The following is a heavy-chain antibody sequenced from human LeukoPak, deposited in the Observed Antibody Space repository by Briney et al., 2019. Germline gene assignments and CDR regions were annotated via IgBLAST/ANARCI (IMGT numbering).Heavy chain of an antibody. CDR1: GFTFSSYS. V-gene: IGHV3-21*01. D-gene: IGHD4-17*01. Sequence: GGSLRLSCAASGFTFSSYSMNWVRQAPGKGLEWVSSTSSSSSYIYYADSVKGRFTISRDNAKNSLYLQMNSLRAEDTAVYYCARDPYGDYEYFDLWGRGTLVTVSS. CDR2: TSSSSSYI. J-gene: IGHJ2*01. CDR3: ARDPYGDYEYFDL.